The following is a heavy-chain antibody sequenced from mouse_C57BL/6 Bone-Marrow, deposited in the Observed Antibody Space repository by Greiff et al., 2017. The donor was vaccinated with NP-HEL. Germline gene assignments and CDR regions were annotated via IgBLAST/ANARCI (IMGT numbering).Heavy chain of an antibody. D-gene: IGHD3-2*02. CDR1: GYTFTSYW. Sequence: QVQLQQPGAELVKPGASVKMSCKASGYTFTSYWITWVKQRPGQGLEWIGDIYPGSGSTNYNEKFKSKATLTVDTSSSTAYMQLSSLTSEDSAVYYCAIDSSGYRAWFAYWGQGTLVTVSA. V-gene: IGHV1-55*01. CDR2: IYPGSGST. CDR3: AIDSSGYRAWFAY. J-gene: IGHJ3*01.